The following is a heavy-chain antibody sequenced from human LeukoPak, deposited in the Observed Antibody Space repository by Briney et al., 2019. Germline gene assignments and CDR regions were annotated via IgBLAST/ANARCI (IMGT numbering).Heavy chain of an antibody. J-gene: IGHJ3*02. Sequence: GGSLRLSCAASGFTFSSYSMNWVRQAPGKGLEWVSYISSSSSTIYYADSVKGRFTISRDNAKNSLYLQMNSLRAEDTAVYYCARDLGSYAFDIWGQGTMVTVSS. CDR2: ISSSSSTI. CDR3: ARDLGSYAFDI. V-gene: IGHV3-48*04. D-gene: IGHD6-13*01. CDR1: GFTFSSYS.